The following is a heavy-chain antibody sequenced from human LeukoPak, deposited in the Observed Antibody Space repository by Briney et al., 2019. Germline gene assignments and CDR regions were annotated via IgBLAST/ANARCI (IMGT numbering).Heavy chain of an antibody. CDR2: ISSSGSTI. J-gene: IGHJ6*02. D-gene: IGHD5-18*01. CDR1: GFTFSSYE. CDR3: ARGDSYGQYYYYYYGMDV. V-gene: IGHV3-48*03. Sequence: PGGSLRLSCAASGFTFSSYEMNWVRQAPGKGLEWVSYISSSGSTIYYADSVKGRFAISRDNAKNSLYLQMNSLRAEDTAVYYCARGDSYGQYYYYYYGMDVWGQGTTVTVSS.